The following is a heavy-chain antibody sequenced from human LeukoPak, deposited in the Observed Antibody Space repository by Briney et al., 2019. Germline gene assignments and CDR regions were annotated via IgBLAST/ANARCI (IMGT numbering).Heavy chain of an antibody. CDR1: GYTFTSYA. CDR3: ARRVVGDYVSDYFDY. V-gene: IGHV7-4-1*02. Sequence: GASVKVSCKASGYTFTSYAMNWVRQAPGQGLEWMGWINTNTGNPTYAQGFTGRFVFSLDTSVSTAYLQISSLKAEDTAVYYCARRVVGDYVSDYFDYWGQGTLVTVSS. J-gene: IGHJ4*02. D-gene: IGHD4-17*01. CDR2: INTNTGNP.